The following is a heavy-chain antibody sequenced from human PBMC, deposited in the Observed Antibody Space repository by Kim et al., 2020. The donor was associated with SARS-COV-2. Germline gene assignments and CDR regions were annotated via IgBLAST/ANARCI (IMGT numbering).Heavy chain of an antibody. V-gene: IGHV1-18*01. CDR2: ISAYNGNT. Sequence: ASVKVSCKASGYTFTSYGISWVRQAPGQGLEWMGWISAYNGNTNYAQKLQGRVTMTTDTSTSTAYMELRSLRSDDTAVYYCARDKGASYSNLYYYYYGMDVWGQGTTVTVSS. D-gene: IGHD4-4*01. CDR3: ARDKGASYSNLYYYYYGMDV. J-gene: IGHJ6*02. CDR1: GYTFTSYG.